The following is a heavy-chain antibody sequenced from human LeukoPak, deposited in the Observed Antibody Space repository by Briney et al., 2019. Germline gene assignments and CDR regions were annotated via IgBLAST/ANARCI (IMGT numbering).Heavy chain of an antibody. V-gene: IGHV1-24*01. CDR1: GYTLTELS. CDR2: FDPEDGET. J-gene: IGHJ4*02. CDR3: ATSGLNFDY. Sequence: ASVKVSCKVSGYTLTELSMHWVRQAPGKGLEWMGGFDPEDGETIYAQKFQGRVTMTGDTSTDTAYMELSSLRSEDTAVYYCATSGLNFDYWGQGTLVTVSS. D-gene: IGHD2-8*02.